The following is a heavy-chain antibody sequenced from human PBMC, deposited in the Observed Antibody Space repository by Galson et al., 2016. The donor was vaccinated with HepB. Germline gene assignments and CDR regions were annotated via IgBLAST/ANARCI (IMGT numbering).Heavy chain of an antibody. D-gene: IGHD6-13*01. CDR3: ARAKMAAAGVDFDF. V-gene: IGHV3-21*01. CDR2: ISSAGGYL. Sequence: SLRLSCAASGFTFSIYTMNWVRQAPGKGLEWVSSISSAGGYLYYADSVEGRFTISRDNAEKSLYLQMNSLRVEDTAVYYCARAKMAAAGVDFDFWGQGTLVTVSS. CDR1: GFTFSIYT. J-gene: IGHJ4*02.